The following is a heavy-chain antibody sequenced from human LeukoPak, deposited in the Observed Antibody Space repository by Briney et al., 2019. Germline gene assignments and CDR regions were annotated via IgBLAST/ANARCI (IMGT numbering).Heavy chain of an antibody. CDR1: GFTFSSYW. CDR2: INSDGSSA. CDR3: SSGNSHAFDI. V-gene: IGHV3-74*01. D-gene: IGHD4-23*01. J-gene: IGHJ3*02. Sequence: PGGSLRLSCAASGFTFSSYWMHWVRQAPGKGLVWVSRINSDGSSASYADSVKGRFTISRDNAKNTLYLQMNNLRAEDTAVYYCSSGNSHAFDIWGQGTMVTVSP.